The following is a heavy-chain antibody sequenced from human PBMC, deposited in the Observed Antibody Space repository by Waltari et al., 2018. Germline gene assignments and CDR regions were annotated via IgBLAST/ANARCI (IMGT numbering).Heavy chain of an antibody. V-gene: IGHV4-31*03. CDR2: IYSSGGP. Sequence: QVQLQESGPGVVKPSQTLSLTCTVSGASIGSGPYYWSWIRRHPVKGLEYIGHIYSSGGPYYNPSLRSRVTISVDTSTNQFSLNLNSVTAADTAVYYCARAKGDYWGRGTLVTVSS. CDR3: ARAKGDY. CDR1: GASIGSGPYY. J-gene: IGHJ4*02.